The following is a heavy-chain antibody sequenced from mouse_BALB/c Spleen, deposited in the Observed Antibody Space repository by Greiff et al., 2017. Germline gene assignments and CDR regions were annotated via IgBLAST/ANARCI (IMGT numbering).Heavy chain of an antibody. D-gene: IGHD4-1*01. V-gene: IGHV5-6-2*01. CDR1: GFTFSSYY. J-gene: IGHJ3*01. CDR3: ARHGTGTGFAY. CDR2: INSNGGST. Sequence: EVQGVESGGGLVKLGGSLKLSCAASGFTFSSYYMSWVRQTPEKRLELVAAINSNGGSTYYPDTVKGRFTISRDNAKNTLYLQMSSLKSEDTALYYCARHGTGTGFAYWGQGTLVTVSA.